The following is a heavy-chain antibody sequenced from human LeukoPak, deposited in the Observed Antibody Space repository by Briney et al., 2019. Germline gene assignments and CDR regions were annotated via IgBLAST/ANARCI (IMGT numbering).Heavy chain of an antibody. J-gene: IGHJ3*02. CDR2: IYPGDSDT. CDR3: ARRRSVGYCSSTSCYSVNDAFDI. Sequence: GESLKISCKGSGYSFTTYWIGWVRQMPGKGLEWMGIIYPGDSDTRYSPSFQGQVTISADNSISTASLQWNSLKASDTAMYYCARRRSVGYCSSTSCYSVNDAFDIWGQGTMVTVSS. CDR1: GYSFTTYW. V-gene: IGHV5-51*01. D-gene: IGHD2-2*01.